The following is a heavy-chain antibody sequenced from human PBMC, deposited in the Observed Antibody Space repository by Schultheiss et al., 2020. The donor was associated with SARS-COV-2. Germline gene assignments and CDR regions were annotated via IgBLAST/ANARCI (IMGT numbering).Heavy chain of an antibody. CDR2: IKSKTDGGTT. D-gene: IGHD4-11*01. CDR3: AKTPQTTVIYGSYFDY. J-gene: IGHJ4*02. V-gene: IGHV3-15*01. CDR1: GFTFSSYA. Sequence: GGSLRLSCAASGFTFSSYAMSWVRQAPGKGLEWVGRIKSKTDGGTTDYAAPVKGRFTISRDDSKNTLYLQMNSLKTEDTAVYYCAKTPQTTVIYGSYFDYWGQGTLVTVSS.